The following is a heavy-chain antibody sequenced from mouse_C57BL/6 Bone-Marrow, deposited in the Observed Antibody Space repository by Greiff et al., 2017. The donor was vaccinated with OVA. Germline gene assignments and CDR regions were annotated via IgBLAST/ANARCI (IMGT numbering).Heavy chain of an antibody. J-gene: IGHJ1*03. CDR2: IDPSDSYT. CDR3: ARPVYYDYSYRYCDV. V-gene: IGHV1-50*01. Sequence: QVQLQQPGAELVKPGASVKLSCKASGYTFTSYWMQWVKQRPGQGLEWIGEIDPSDSYTNYNQKFKGKATLTVDTSSSTAYLQLSSLTSEDSAVYYCARPVYYDYSYRYCDVWGTGTTVTVSS. CDR1: GYTFTSYW. D-gene: IGHD2-4*01.